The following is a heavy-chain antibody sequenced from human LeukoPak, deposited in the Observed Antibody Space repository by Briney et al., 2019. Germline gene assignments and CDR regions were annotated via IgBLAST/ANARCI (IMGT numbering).Heavy chain of an antibody. V-gene: IGHV1-2*02. CDR1: GYTFTGYY. Sequence: ASVKVSCKASGYTFTGYYMHWVRQAPGQGLEWMGWINPNSGGTNYAQKFQGRVTMTRDTSISTAYMELSRLRSDDTAVYYCAVQRYPDDAFDIWGQGTMVTVSS. D-gene: IGHD1-1*01. CDR3: AVQRYPDDAFDI. J-gene: IGHJ3*02. CDR2: INPNSGGT.